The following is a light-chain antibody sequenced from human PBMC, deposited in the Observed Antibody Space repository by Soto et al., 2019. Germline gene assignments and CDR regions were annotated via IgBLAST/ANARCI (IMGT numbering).Light chain of an antibody. CDR3: QQYNSYSLT. J-gene: IGKJ1*01. Sequence: DIQMTQSPSTLSASVGDRVTITCRASQSISSWLAWYQQKPGKAPKLLIYKASSLESGVPSRFSGSGSGTEFTRTISSLQPDDFATYYCQQYNSYSLTFGQGTKVDIK. CDR1: QSISSW. CDR2: KAS. V-gene: IGKV1-5*03.